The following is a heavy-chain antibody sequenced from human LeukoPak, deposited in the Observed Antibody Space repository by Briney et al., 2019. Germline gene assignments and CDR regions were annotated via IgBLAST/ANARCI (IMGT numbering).Heavy chain of an antibody. J-gene: IGHJ1*01. V-gene: IGHV1-18*01. D-gene: IGHD4-11*01. CDR2: ISAYNGNT. CDR1: GGTFSSYA. CDR3: AREDYSKAEYSQH. Sequence: GSSVEVSCKASGGTFSSYAISWVRQAPGQGLEWMGWISAYNGNTNYAQKLQGRVTMTTDTSTSTAYMELRSLRSDDTAVYYCAREDYSKAEYSQHCGQGTLVTVSS.